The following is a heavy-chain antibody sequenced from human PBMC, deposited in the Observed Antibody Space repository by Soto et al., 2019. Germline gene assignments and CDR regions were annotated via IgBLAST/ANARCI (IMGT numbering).Heavy chain of an antibody. D-gene: IGHD3-16*01. J-gene: IGHJ4*02. V-gene: IGHV3-33*01. CDR3: ARDGDVNTGFGKDY. CDR1: GFTFSNYG. Sequence: HGGALSLSCAASGFTFSNYGMHWVRQSPGKGLEWVAFIWYDGGNKYYAESVKGRFTISRDNSKNTLYLQMNSLRAEDTAVYYCARDGDVNTGFGKDYWGQGALVTVSS. CDR2: IWYDGGNK.